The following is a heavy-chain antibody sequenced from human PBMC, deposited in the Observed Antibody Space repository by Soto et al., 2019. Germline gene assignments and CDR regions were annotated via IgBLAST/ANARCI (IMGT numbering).Heavy chain of an antibody. CDR3: ARGVAGNP. CDR2: INHSGST. J-gene: IGHJ5*02. D-gene: IGHD2-15*01. Sequence: SETLSLTCAVSGGSISSGGYSWSWIRQPPGKGLEWIGEINHSGSTNYNPSLKSRVTISVDTSKNQFSLKLSSVTATDTAVYYCARGVAGNPSGQAIPVTVSS. V-gene: IGHV4-30-2*01. CDR1: GGSISSGGYS.